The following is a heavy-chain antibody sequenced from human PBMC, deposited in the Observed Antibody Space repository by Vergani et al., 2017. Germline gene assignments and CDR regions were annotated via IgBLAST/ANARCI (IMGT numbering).Heavy chain of an antibody. J-gene: IGHJ6*03. D-gene: IGHD3-3*01. CDR1: GYTFTSYD. CDR3: ARRMGHYDCWMVVDYYYYMDV. Sequence: QVQLVQSGAEVKKPGASVKVSCKASGYTFTSYDINWVRQATGQGLEWMGWMNPNSGNTGYAQKFQGRVTMTRNTSISTAYMELSSLRSEDTAVYYCARRMGHYDCWMVVDYYYYMDVWGKGTTVTVSS. CDR2: MNPNSGNT. V-gene: IGHV1-8*02.